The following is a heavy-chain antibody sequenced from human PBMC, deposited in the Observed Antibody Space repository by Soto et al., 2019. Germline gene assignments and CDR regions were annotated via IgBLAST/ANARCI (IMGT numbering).Heavy chain of an antibody. Sequence: GGSLRLSCAASGFTFSSYGMHWVRQAPGKGLEWVAVIWYDGSNKYYADSVKGRFTISRDNSKNTLYLQMNSLRAEDTAVYYCARARDILTGFETFDYWGQGTLVTVSS. J-gene: IGHJ4*02. CDR2: IWYDGSNK. V-gene: IGHV3-33*01. D-gene: IGHD3-9*01. CDR1: GFTFSSYG. CDR3: ARARDILTGFETFDY.